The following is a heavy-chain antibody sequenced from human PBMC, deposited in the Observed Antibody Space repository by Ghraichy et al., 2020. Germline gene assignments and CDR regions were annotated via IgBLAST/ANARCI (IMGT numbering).Heavy chain of an antibody. D-gene: IGHD1/OR15-1a*01. V-gene: IGHV4-59*02. Sequence: SETLSLTFGVSGDSVSRFYWSWIRQPPGKGLEWIGYIYYGGTTKYNPSLKSRVTMSVDTSKNQFSLNLRSVTDADTAVYYCARWRNNMDVWGQGTTVIVSS. CDR2: IYYGGTT. CDR1: GDSVSRFY. CDR3: ARWRNNMDV. J-gene: IGHJ6*02.